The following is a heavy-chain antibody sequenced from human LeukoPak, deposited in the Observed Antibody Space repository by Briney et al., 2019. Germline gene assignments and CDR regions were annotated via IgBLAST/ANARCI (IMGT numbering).Heavy chain of an antibody. D-gene: IGHD3/OR15-3a*01. J-gene: IGHJ4*02. Sequence: SETLSLTCTVSGGSINSYYWSWIRQPPGKGLEWLGYIYASGSTNYNPSLKSRVTISVDTSKNQFSLKVNSVTAADTAVYYCARLNRGFWTGYTYDNWGQGTLVTVSS. V-gene: IGHV4-4*09. CDR2: IYASGST. CDR3: ARLNRGFWTGYTYDN. CDR1: GGSINSYY.